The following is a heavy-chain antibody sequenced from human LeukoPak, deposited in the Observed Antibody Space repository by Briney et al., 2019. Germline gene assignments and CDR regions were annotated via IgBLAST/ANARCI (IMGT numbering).Heavy chain of an antibody. J-gene: IGHJ4*02. CDR3: AKDDGGSVTTTDLEN. CDR2: ITGSGGST. V-gene: IGHV3-23*01. D-gene: IGHD4-17*01. Sequence: GGSLRLSCAASGFTFSNYALSWVRQVPGKGLEWVSGITGSGGSTYYADSVKGRFTISRDNSKNTLYLQMNSLRAEDTAVYFCAKDDGGSVTTTDLENWGQGTLVTVSS. CDR1: GFTFSNYA.